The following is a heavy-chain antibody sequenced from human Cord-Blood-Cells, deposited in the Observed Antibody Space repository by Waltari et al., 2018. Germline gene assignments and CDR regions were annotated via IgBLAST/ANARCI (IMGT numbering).Heavy chain of an antibody. CDR3: AKAKGIAAAYYGMDV. V-gene: IGHV3-9*01. CDR1: GFTFVDYA. CDR2: ISWNSGSI. Sequence: EVQLVESGGGLVQPGRSLRLSCAASGFTFVDYAMHWVRQGPGKGVEWVSGISWNSGSIGYADSVKGRFTISRDNAKNSLYLQMNSLRAEDTALYYCAKAKGIAAAYYGMDVWGQGTTVTVSS. D-gene: IGHD6-13*01. J-gene: IGHJ6*02.